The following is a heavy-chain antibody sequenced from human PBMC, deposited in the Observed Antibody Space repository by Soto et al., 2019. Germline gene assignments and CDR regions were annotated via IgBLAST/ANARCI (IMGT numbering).Heavy chain of an antibody. D-gene: IGHD3-3*01. Sequence: PSETLSLPCTFSVGSMSIYCWTWIRQPAGKGLEWIGLVYSSGGTHYNPSLKSRVTISLDTSKNQFSLRLLSVTDADTAVYYCARGHRFSDWFDPWGQGTLVTVSS. J-gene: IGHJ5*02. CDR3: ARGHRFSDWFDP. V-gene: IGHV4-4*07. CDR2: VYSSGGT. CDR1: VGSMSIYC.